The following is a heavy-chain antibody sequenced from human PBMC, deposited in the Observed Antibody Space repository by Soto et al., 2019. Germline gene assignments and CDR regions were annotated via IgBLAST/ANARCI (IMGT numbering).Heavy chain of an antibody. CDR1: GFSFSAYW. CDR3: ARDFDV. Sequence: EVQLVESRGGLVQPGGSLRHSCEAAGFSFSAYWMRWVRQAPGKGLEWVATIKQEGSEQYYVDSVKGRFTIARNNAKNSLYLQMTSLRAEDTAVFYCARDFDVWGRGTLVTVSS. J-gene: IGHJ2*01. CDR2: IKQEGSEQ. V-gene: IGHV3-7*01.